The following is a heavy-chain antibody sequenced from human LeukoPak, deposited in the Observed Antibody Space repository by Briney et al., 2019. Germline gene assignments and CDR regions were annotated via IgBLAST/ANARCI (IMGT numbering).Heavy chain of an antibody. V-gene: IGHV4-4*07. D-gene: IGHD3-10*01. CDR1: GGSISSYY. CDR3: ARHIYRSGSHWFDP. CDR2: IYISGST. Sequence: SETLSLTCTVSGGSISSYYWNWIRQPAGKGLEWIGRIYISGSTNYNPSLKSRVTMSLDTSKNQFSLKLNSVTAADTAVYYCARHIYRSGSHWFDPWGQGTLVTVSS. J-gene: IGHJ5*02.